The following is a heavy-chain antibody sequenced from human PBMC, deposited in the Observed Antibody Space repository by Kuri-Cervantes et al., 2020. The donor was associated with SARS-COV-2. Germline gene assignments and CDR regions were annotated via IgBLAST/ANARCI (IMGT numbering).Heavy chain of an antibody. J-gene: IGHJ4*02. V-gene: IGHV3-30*04. CDR2: VSYAGSDL. D-gene: IGHD1-26*01. CDR1: GFTFSNYA. CDR3: AREGTRGIVGPIDY. Sequence: GGSLRLSCAASGFTFSNYAMHWVRQAPGKGLEWVAIVSYAGSDLYADSVKGRFTISRDNAKNSLYLQMNSLRAEDTAVYYCAREGTRGIVGPIDYWGQGNLVTVSS.